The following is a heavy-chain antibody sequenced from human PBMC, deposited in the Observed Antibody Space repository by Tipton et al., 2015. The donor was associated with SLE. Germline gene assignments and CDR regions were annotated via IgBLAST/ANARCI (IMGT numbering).Heavy chain of an antibody. V-gene: IGHV4-39*07. CDR1: GGSISSNSYY. Sequence: TLSHTCTVSGGSISSNSYYWGWIRQPPGKGLEWIGSMYNSGSTNYNPSLKSRVTISVDTSKNQFSLKLSSVTAADTAVYYRARARLFFFDYWGQGTLVTVSS. CDR2: MYNSGST. CDR3: ARARLFFFDY. J-gene: IGHJ4*02.